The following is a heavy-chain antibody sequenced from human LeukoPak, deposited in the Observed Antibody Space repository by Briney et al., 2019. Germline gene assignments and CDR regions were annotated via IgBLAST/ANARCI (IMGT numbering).Heavy chain of an antibody. CDR3: AKRIQSAMATGY. CDR2: IKQDVSEK. Sequence: GGSLRLSCAASGFTLSSYGMHSVRQAPGKGLEWVANIKQDVSEKYYVDSVEGRFTISRDNSKNTLYLQMNSVRAEDTAVYYCAKRIQSAMATGYWGQGTLVTVSS. CDR1: GFTLSSYG. J-gene: IGHJ4*02. D-gene: IGHD5-18*01. V-gene: IGHV3-7*03.